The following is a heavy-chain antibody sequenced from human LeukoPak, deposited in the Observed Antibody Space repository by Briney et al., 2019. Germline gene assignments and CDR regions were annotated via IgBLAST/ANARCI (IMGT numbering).Heavy chain of an antibody. J-gene: IGHJ4*02. D-gene: IGHD3-10*01. CDR3: AREAWVGTMVRGVMSY. Sequence: PGGSLRLSCAASGFTFSSYGMHWVRQAPGKGLEGVSFMRYDGSNKYYADSVQGRFTISRDNSQHTLYLQMTRLRTEDTAVYSCAREAWVGTMVRGVMSYWGQGTLVTVSS. CDR1: GFTFSSYG. CDR2: MRYDGSNK. V-gene: IGHV3-30*02.